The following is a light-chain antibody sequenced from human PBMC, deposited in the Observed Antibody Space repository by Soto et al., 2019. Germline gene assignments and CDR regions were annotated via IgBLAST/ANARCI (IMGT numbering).Light chain of an antibody. CDR2: DVS. J-gene: IGLJ1*01. CDR3: SSYTSSSTYV. V-gene: IGLV2-14*01. CDR1: SSDVGGYDY. Sequence: QSALTQPASVSGSPGQSITISCTGTSSDVGGYDYVSWYQQHPGEAPKLMIYDVSHRPSGVSNRFSGSKSGNTASLTISGLQAEDEADYYCSSYTSSSTYVVGTGTKLTVL.